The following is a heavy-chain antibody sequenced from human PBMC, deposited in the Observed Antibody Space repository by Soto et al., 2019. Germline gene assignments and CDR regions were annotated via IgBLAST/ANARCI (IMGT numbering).Heavy chain of an antibody. Sequence: GESLKISCEVSGYIFTSYWISWVRQMPGKGLEWMGRIDPTDSYTDYSPSFQGHVTFSVDKSINTAYLQWSILKASDSAMYYCARLPVLSLVAVWGFDYWGLGTLVTVSS. CDR3: ARLPVLSLVAVWGFDY. D-gene: IGHD3-16*01. J-gene: IGHJ4*02. CDR1: GYIFTSYW. CDR2: IDPTDSYT. V-gene: IGHV5-10-1*01.